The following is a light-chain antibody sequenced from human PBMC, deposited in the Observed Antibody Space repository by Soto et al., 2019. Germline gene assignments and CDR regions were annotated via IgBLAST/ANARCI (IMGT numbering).Light chain of an antibody. CDR2: SAS. CDR3: QQSYSQNT. CDR1: QSIQHY. V-gene: IGKV1-39*01. Sequence: DIHLTQSPSSLSASVGDRVTISCRASQSIQHYLHWYQQKPGKAPNLLIYSASTLQSGVPSRFSGSGSGTDFTLTISSLQHEEFATYYCQQSYSQNTFGQGTRVEIQ. J-gene: IGKJ2*01.